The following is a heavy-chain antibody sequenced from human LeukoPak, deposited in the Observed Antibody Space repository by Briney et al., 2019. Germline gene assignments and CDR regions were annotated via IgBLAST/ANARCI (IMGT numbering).Heavy chain of an antibody. D-gene: IGHD2-8*01. CDR1: GFTFSDHY. CDR2: SRNKAYSYTT. V-gene: IGHV3-72*01. Sequence: GGSLRLSCAVSGFTFSDHYMDWVRQAPGKGLEWDGRSRNKAYSYTTEYAASVKGRFTISRNDSKNSVYLQINSLKTEDTAVYYCARSYCTNGLCHAFDIWGQGTLVTVSS. J-gene: IGHJ3*02. CDR3: ARSYCTNGLCHAFDI.